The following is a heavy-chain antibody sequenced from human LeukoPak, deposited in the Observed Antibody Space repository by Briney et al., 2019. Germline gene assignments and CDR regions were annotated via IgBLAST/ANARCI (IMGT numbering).Heavy chain of an antibody. CDR3: ARDRELNWFDP. Sequence: SETLSLTCTVSGYSISSGYYWGWIRQPPGKGLEWIGSIYHSGSTYYNPSLKSRVTISVDTSKNQFSLKLSSVTAADTAVYYCARDRELNWFDPWGQGTLVTVSS. D-gene: IGHD1-7*01. CDR2: IYHSGST. CDR1: GYSISSGYY. J-gene: IGHJ5*02. V-gene: IGHV4-38-2*02.